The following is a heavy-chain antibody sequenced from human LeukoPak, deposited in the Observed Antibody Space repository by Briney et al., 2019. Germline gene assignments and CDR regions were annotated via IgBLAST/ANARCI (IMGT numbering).Heavy chain of an antibody. D-gene: IGHD2-15*01. J-gene: IGHJ4*02. V-gene: IGHV3-74*01. Sequence: GGSRRLSCAASGLPFRSYWMHWVRQAPGKGLVWFSRIHMHGSSTSYADSVKGRFTISRDNAKNTLYLQMNSLRAEDTAVYYCARLPTGYCSGGSCSNWGQGTLVTVSS. CDR1: GLPFRSYW. CDR3: ARLPTGYCSGGSCSN. CDR2: IHMHGSST.